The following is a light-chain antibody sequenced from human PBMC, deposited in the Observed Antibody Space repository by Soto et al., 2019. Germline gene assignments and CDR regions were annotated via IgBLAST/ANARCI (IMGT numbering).Light chain of an antibody. J-gene: IGKJ3*01. Sequence: DIQMTQSPSSLSASVGDRVTITCQASQDISNYLNWYQQKPGKATKLLIYDASNLETGVPSRFSGSVSGTDFTFTISSLQPEDIATYYCQQYDNLPPFTFGPGTKVDIK. CDR1: QDISNY. CDR2: DAS. CDR3: QQYDNLPPFT. V-gene: IGKV1-33*01.